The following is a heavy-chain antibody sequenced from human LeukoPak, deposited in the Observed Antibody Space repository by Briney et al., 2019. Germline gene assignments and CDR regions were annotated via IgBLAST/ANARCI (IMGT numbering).Heavy chain of an antibody. CDR1: GYTFTGYY. J-gene: IGHJ5*02. D-gene: IGHD2-2*01. CDR3: ARDGTSCYYCWFDP. Sequence: ASVKVSCKASGYTFTGYYMHWVRQAPGQGLEWMGWINPNSGGTNYAQKFQGGVTMTRDTSISTAYMELSRLRSDDTAVYYCARDGTSCYYCWFDPWGQGTLVTVSS. CDR2: INPNSGGT. V-gene: IGHV1-2*02.